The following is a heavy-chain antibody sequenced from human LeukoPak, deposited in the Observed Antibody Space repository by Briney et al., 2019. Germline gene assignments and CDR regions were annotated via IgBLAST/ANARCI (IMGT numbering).Heavy chain of an antibody. CDR3: AREIAARHFDY. V-gene: IGHV4-38-2*02. CDR2: IYHSGST. J-gene: IGHJ4*02. Sequence: SETLSLTCTVSGYSISSGYYWGWIRQPPGKGLEWIGSIYHSGSTYYNPSLKSRVTISVDTSKNQFSLKLSSVTAADTAVYYCAREIAARHFDYWGQGTLVTVSS. CDR1: GYSISSGYY. D-gene: IGHD6-6*01.